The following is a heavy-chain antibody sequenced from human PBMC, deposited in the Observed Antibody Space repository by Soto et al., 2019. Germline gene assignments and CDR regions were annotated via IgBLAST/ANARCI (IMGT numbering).Heavy chain of an antibody. Sequence: QVQLQESGPGLVKPSETLSLTCTVSGGSVSSGSYYWTWIRQPPGKGLEWIGYIYYSGSTKYNPSLKSRVTISVDTYKTQFSLKLSSVTAADTAVYYCARDYTSRIAGSGNGFEYWGQGTLVTVSS. D-gene: IGHD1-26*01. CDR1: GGSVSSGSYY. CDR3: ARDYTSRIAGSGNGFEY. V-gene: IGHV4-61*01. CDR2: IYYSGST. J-gene: IGHJ4*02.